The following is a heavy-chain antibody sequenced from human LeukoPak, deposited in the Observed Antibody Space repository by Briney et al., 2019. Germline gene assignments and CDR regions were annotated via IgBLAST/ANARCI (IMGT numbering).Heavy chain of an antibody. Sequence: SQTLSLTCTVSGGSISSGDYYWSWIRQPPGKGLEWIGYIYYSGSTYYNPSLKSRVTISVDTSKNQFSLKLSSVTAADTAVYYCARGGYCSSTSCPDDAFDIWGQGTMVTVSS. J-gene: IGHJ3*02. CDR2: IYYSGST. CDR1: GGSISSGDYY. CDR3: ARGGYCSSTSCPDDAFDI. D-gene: IGHD2-2*03. V-gene: IGHV4-30-4*01.